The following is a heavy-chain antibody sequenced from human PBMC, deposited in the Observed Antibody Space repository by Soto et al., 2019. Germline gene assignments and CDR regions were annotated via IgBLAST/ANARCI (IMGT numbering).Heavy chain of an antibody. J-gene: IGHJ5*02. CDR2: IYYSGST. CDR3: AREGFGELLGWVDP. CDR1: GGSISSGGYY. Sequence: QVQLQESGPGLVKPSQTLSLTCTDSGGSISSGGYYWSWIRQHPGKGLEWIGYIYYSGSTYYNPSLKSRVTISVDTSKNQFSLKLSSVTAADTAVYYCAREGFGELLGWVDPWGQGTLVTVSS. V-gene: IGHV4-31*03. D-gene: IGHD3-10*01.